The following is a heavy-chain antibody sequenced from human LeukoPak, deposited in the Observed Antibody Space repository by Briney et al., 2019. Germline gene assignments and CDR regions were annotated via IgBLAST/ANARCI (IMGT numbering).Heavy chain of an antibody. V-gene: IGHV3-15*01. CDR2: IKSKTDGGTT. Sequence: GGSLRVSCAASGFTFSSYAMSWVRQAPGNGLEWVGRIKSKTDGGTTDYAAPVKGRFTISRDDSKNTLYLQMNSLKTEDTAVYYCTTDLGYYDSSGYVPYYFDYWGQGTLVTVSS. D-gene: IGHD3-22*01. CDR3: TTDLGYYDSSGYVPYYFDY. CDR1: GFTFSSYA. J-gene: IGHJ4*02.